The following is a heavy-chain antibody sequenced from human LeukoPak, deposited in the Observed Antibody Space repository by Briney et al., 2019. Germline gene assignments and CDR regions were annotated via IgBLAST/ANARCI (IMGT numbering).Heavy chain of an antibody. CDR2: INSSGGST. D-gene: IGHD3/OR15-3a*01. CDR3: ARSWWGTDRLLYENWFNP. V-gene: IGHV1-46*01. J-gene: IGHJ5*02. CDR1: GYTFTSYY. Sequence: GASVKVSCKTSGYTFTSYYMHWVRQAPGQGLEWMGIINSSGGSTTYAQKFQGRVTMTRDTSTSTVYMELSSLRSEDTAVYYCARSWWGTDRLLYENWFNPWGQGTLVTVSS.